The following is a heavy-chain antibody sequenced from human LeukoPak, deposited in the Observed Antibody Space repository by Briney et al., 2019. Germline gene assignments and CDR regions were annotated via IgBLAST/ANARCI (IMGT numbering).Heavy chain of an antibody. J-gene: IGHJ4*02. V-gene: IGHV3-74*01. CDR2: VEHDGSRT. Sequence: GGSLRLSCAASGFTFTSYWMHWVRQPPGKGLVWVSRVEHDGSRTAYADSVTGRFTISRDNARNMVYLQMNSLRAEDTAVNYCATDLGWGQGTLVTVSS. CDR1: GFTFTSYW. CDR3: ATDLG. D-gene: IGHD4-17*01.